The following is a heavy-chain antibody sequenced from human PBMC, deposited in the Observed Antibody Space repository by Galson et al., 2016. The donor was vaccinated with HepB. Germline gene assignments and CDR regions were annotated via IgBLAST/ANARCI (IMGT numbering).Heavy chain of an antibody. CDR2: ISYDGSNK. V-gene: IGHV3-30*04. CDR1: GFTFSSYA. J-gene: IGHJ6*02. Sequence: PLRLSCAASGFTFSSYAMHWVRQAPGKGLEWVAVISYDGSNKYYADSVKGRFTISRDNSKNTLYLQMNSLRAEDTAVYYCARDQNRHYSSGWGYYYGLDVWGQGTTVTVSS. D-gene: IGHD6-19*01. CDR3: ARDQNRHYSSGWGYYYGLDV.